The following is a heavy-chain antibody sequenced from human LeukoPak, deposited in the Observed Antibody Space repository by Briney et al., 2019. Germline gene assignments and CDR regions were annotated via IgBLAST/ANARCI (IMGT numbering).Heavy chain of an antibody. Sequence: GGSLRLSCAASGFTFSNYWMSWVRQAPGKGLEWVANINKDGSEIYYGDSVKGRFTISRDNAKNSLNLQIDSLRAEDTAVYYCARDQGSMIVVPTTNWYFDLWGRGTLVTVSS. V-gene: IGHV3-7*01. D-gene: IGHD3-22*01. CDR3: ARDQGSMIVVPTTNWYFDL. CDR2: INKDGSEI. CDR1: GFTFSNYW. J-gene: IGHJ2*01.